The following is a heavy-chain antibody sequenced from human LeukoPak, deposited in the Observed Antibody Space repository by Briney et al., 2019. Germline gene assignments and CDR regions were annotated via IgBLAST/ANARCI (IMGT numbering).Heavy chain of an antibody. CDR3: SRESGPFCPFGH. J-gene: IGHJ4*02. CDR1: GGSITTTNY. CDR2: ISLAGRT. Sequence: PSETLSLTCGVSGGSITTTNYWSWVRQPPGGGLEWIGEISLAGRTRYNPSLQSRVHISIDESKNHLYLNLASVTAADTAVYYCSRESGPFCPFGHWGQGTLVALTS. V-gene: IGHV4-4*02. D-gene: IGHD1-26*01.